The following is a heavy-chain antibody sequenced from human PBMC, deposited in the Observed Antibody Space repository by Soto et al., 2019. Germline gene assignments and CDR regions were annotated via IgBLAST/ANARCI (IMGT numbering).Heavy chain of an antibody. V-gene: IGHV3-23*01. CDR2: LSGSGGPT. Sequence: VGSLRLSCAASGFTFNNYAMSWVRRAPGKGLEWVSTLSGSGGPTYYADSVKGRFTISTDNSQSTLYLQMNSLRAEDTATYYCARHGLTMVRGVSMKTFDPWGQGTLVTVSS. CDR3: ARHGLTMVRGVSMKTFDP. D-gene: IGHD3-10*01. J-gene: IGHJ5*02. CDR1: GFTFNNYA.